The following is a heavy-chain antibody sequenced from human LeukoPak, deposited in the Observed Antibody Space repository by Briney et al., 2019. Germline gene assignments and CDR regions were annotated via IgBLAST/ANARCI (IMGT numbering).Heavy chain of an antibody. Sequence: GRSLRFSCAASGFTFSNSGMPWVRQAPGKGLDWVAVISYDGSNKYYADAVKGRFTISRDNSKNTLYLQMNSLRAEDTAVYYCAKDSEGVIAPSYYGSGTIDYWGQGTLVTVSS. CDR1: GFTFSNSG. CDR2: ISYDGSNK. J-gene: IGHJ4*02. D-gene: IGHD3-10*01. CDR3: AKDSEGVIAPSYYGSGTIDY. V-gene: IGHV3-30*18.